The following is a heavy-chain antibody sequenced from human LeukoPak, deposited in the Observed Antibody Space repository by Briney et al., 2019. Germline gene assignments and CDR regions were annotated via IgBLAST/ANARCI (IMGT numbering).Heavy chain of an antibody. CDR2: IIPILGIA. CDR3: AMIAAAGTGVDY. J-gene: IGHJ4*02. Sequence: SVKVSCKASGGTFSSYAISWVRQAPGQGLEWMGRIIPILGIANYAQKFQGRVTITADKSTSTAYMELRSLRSEDTAVYYCAMIAAAGTGVDYWGQGTLVTVSS. D-gene: IGHD6-13*01. CDR1: GGTFSSYA. V-gene: IGHV1-69*04.